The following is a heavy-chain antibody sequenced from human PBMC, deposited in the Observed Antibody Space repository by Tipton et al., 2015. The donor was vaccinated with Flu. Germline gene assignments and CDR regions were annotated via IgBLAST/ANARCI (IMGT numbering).Heavy chain of an antibody. Sequence: SLRLSCTASGFTFGDYAMSRVRQAPGKGLEWVGFIRSKAYGGTTEYAASVKGRFTISRDDSKSIAYLQMNSLKTEDTAVYYCTRDSSYSSGWYSYWGQGTLVTVSS. CDR1: GFTFGDYA. J-gene: IGHJ4*02. CDR2: IRSKAYGGTT. D-gene: IGHD6-19*01. V-gene: IGHV3-49*04. CDR3: TRDSSYSSGWYSY.